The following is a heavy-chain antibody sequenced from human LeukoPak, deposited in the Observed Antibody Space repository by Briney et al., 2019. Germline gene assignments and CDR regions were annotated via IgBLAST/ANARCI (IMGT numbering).Heavy chain of an antibody. D-gene: IGHD3-3*02. CDR3: ARVSQYYFDY. Sequence: ASVKVSCKASGYTFTSYGISWVRQAPGQGLEWMGWISGYNGYTHYAHNLQGRVTMTTDTSTSTAYMELRSLRSDDTAVYYCARVSQYYFDYWGQGTLVTVSS. CDR1: GYTFTSYG. V-gene: IGHV1-18*01. CDR2: ISGYNGYT. J-gene: IGHJ4*02.